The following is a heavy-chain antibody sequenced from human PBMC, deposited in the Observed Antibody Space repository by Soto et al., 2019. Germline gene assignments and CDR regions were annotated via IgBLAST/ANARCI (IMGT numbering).Heavy chain of an antibody. Sequence: QVQLVESGGGVVQPGRSLRLSCAASGFTFSSYAMHWVRQAPGKGLEWVAVISYDGSNKYYADSVKGRFTISRDNAKNTRYLQMNSLRAEDPAVYYCARDPGSGWYLDYWGQGTLVTVSS. V-gene: IGHV3-30-3*01. CDR3: ARDPGSGWYLDY. J-gene: IGHJ4*02. CDR1: GFTFSSYA. D-gene: IGHD6-19*01. CDR2: ISYDGSNK.